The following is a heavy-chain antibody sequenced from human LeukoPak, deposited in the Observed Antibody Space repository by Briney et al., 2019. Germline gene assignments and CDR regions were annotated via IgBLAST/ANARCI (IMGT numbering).Heavy chain of an antibody. V-gene: IGHV1-3*03. CDR3: AREGDCYDKYFDY. Sequence: ASVKVSCKASGYTFTSYAMHWVRQAPGQRLEWMGWINAGNGNTKYSQEFQGRVTITRDTSASTAYMELSSLRSEDMAVYYCAREGDCYDKYFDYWGQGTLVTVSS. J-gene: IGHJ4*02. D-gene: IGHD3-22*01. CDR2: INAGNGNT. CDR1: GYTFTSYA.